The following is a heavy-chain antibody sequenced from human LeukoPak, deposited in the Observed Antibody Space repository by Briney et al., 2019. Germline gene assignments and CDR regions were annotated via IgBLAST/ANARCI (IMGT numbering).Heavy chain of an antibody. CDR2: MNPNSGNT. CDR3: ARSIGVGSSPFDF. Sequence: ASVKVSCKASGYTFTSYDINWVRQATGQGLEWMGWMNPNSGNTGYAQKLQGRVTMTTDTSTSTAYMDLRSLRSDDTAVYYCARSIGVGSSPFDFWGQGTLVTVSS. V-gene: IGHV1-8*01. CDR1: GYTFTSYD. D-gene: IGHD3-10*01. J-gene: IGHJ4*02.